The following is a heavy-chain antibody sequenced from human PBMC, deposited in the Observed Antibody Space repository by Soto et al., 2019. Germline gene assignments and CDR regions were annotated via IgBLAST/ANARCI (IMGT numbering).Heavy chain of an antibody. V-gene: IGHV4-34*01. D-gene: IGHD2-21*01. CDR2: IKHSGST. CDR1: GGSFSGYY. Sequence: QVQLQQWGAGLLKPSETLSLTCAVYGGSFSGYYWGWIRQPPGKGLEWIGEIKHSGSTKYNPSLKGRVTISIDTSNIPVALEVSAGTAAGTAVQDCARNIPWFDPSGQGPRVTVSS. J-gene: IGHJ5*02. CDR3: ARNIPWFDP.